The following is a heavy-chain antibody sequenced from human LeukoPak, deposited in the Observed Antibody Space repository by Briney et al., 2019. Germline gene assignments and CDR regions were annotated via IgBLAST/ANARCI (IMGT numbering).Heavy chain of an antibody. CDR3: ARDRNGVTIGLDIDY. V-gene: IGHV3-23*01. Sequence: PGGSLRLSCAASGFTFATFGMSWVRHAPGKGLEWVSAISGRDDNTYYADSVKGRFTISRDNSKNTLYLEMNSLTAEDTAVYYCARDRNGVTIGLDIDYWGQGTLVTVSS. J-gene: IGHJ4*02. D-gene: IGHD4-17*01. CDR2: ISGRDDNT. CDR1: GFTFATFG.